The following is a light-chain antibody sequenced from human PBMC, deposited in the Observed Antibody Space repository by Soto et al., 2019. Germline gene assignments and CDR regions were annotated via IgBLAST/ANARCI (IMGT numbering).Light chain of an antibody. V-gene: IGKV3-20*01. Sequence: EIVLTQSPGTLSLSPGERATLSCRASQSVRSGYLAWYQQKPGQAPRLLIYGASSRATGLPDRFSGSGSGTDFTITISRLEHEDFAEYYCQHYGGSPTYTFGQGTKLEI. CDR3: QHYGGSPTYT. J-gene: IGKJ2*01. CDR2: GAS. CDR1: QSVRSGY.